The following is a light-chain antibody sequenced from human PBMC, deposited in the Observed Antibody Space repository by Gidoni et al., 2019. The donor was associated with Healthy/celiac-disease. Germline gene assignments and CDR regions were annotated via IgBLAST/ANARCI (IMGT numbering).Light chain of an antibody. J-gene: IGKJ1*01. Sequence: DIVMTQSPLSLPVTPGEPASISCRSSQSLLHSNVYNYLDWYLQKPGQSPQLLIYLGSNLASGVPARFSGSGSGTDFTLKISRVEAEDVGVYYCMQALQTPWTFGQGTKVEIK. CDR2: LGS. CDR3: MQALQTPWT. CDR1: QSLLHSNVYNY. V-gene: IGKV2-28*01.